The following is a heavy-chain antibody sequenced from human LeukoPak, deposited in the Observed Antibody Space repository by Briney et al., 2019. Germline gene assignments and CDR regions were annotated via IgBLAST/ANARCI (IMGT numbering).Heavy chain of an antibody. Sequence: PSETLSLTCAVYGGSLSGYYWSWIRQPPGKGLEWIGEINHSGSTNYNPSLKSRVTISVDTSKNQFSLKLSSVTAADTAVYYCARVQLYYDILTGYPFFDYWGQGTLVTVSS. V-gene: IGHV4-34*01. D-gene: IGHD3-9*01. J-gene: IGHJ4*02. CDR3: ARVQLYYDILTGYPFFDY. CDR1: GGSLSGYY. CDR2: INHSGST.